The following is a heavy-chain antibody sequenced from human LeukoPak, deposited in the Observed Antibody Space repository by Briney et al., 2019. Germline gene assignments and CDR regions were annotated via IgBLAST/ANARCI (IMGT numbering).Heavy chain of an antibody. D-gene: IGHD1-1*01. CDR1: GFPFSSYW. CDR2: IKQDGSDK. CDR3: ARLTGTTGFDY. Sequence: GGSLRLSCVPSGFPFSSYWMSWVRQAPGKGLEWVANIKQDGSDKYYVDSVKGRFTISRDNAKNSLYLQLNSLRADDTAVYYCARLTGTTGFDYWGQGTLVTVSS. J-gene: IGHJ4*02. V-gene: IGHV3-7*01.